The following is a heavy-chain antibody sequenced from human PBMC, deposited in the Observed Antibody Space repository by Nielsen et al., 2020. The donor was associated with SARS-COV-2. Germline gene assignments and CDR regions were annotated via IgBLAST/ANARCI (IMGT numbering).Heavy chain of an antibody. CDR3: AKDGPYYDSSGYRSRSEYFQH. V-gene: IGHV3-9*01. J-gene: IGHJ1*01. Sequence: SLKISCAAPGFTFDDYAMHWVRQAPGKGLEWVSGISWNSGSIGYADSVKGRFTISRDNAKNSLYLQMNSLRAEDTALYYCAKDGPYYDSSGYRSRSEYFQHWGQGTLVTVSS. CDR2: ISWNSGSI. D-gene: IGHD3-22*01. CDR1: GFTFDDYA.